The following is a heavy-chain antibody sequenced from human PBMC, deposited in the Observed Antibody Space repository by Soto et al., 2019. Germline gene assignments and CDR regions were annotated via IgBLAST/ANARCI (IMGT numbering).Heavy chain of an antibody. V-gene: IGHV3-20*01. J-gene: IGHJ4*02. Sequence: GGSLRLSCAASGFTFDDYGMSWVRQAPGKGLEWVSGINWNGGSTGYADSVKGRFTISRDNAKNSLYLQMNSLRAEDTALYHCARRKGRVGDYHFDYWGQGTLVTVSS. D-gene: IGHD2-21*01. CDR1: GFTFDDYG. CDR2: INWNGGST. CDR3: ARRKGRVGDYHFDY.